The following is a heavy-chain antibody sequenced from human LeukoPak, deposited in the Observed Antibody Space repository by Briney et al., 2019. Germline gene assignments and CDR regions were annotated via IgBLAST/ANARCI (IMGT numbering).Heavy chain of an antibody. CDR3: VRGLYDSTTYRAFHI. D-gene: IGHD2/OR15-2a*01. Sequence: PSETLSLTSTVSGGSISSHSWNWIRLPAGKGLEWIGRIYSSGSTNSNPSLKSRVTMSVDTSKNQFSLMLSSVTAADTAVYYCVRGLYDSTTYRAFHIWGQGTMVTVSS. CDR1: GGSISSHS. CDR2: IYSSGST. V-gene: IGHV4-4*07. J-gene: IGHJ3*02.